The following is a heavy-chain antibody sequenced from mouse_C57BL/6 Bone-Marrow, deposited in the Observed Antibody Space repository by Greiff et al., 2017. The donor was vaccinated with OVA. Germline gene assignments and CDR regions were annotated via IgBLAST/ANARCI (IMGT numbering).Heavy chain of an antibody. V-gene: IGHV14-3*01. J-gene: IGHJ3*01. CDR2: IDPANGNT. CDR1: GFNIKNTY. D-gene: IGHD2-2*01. CDR3: ARSGGCDRGAFGY. Sequence: EVQLQQSVAELVRPGASVKLSCTASGFNIKNTYMHWVKQRPEQGLEWIGRIDPANGNTKYAPKFQGKATITADTSSNTADPQLSSLTSEDTAIYYCARSGGCDRGAFGYWGQGTLVTVSA.